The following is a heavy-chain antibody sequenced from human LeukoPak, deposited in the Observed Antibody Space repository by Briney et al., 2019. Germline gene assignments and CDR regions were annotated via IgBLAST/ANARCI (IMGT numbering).Heavy chain of an antibody. J-gene: IGHJ4*02. CDR3: ARMRYSDY. Sequence: GGSLRLSCAASGFTFSNSWMTWVRQAPGKGLEWVANIKEDGSEKYYVDSVKGRFTISRDDAKNSLYLQMNSLRADDTAVYYCARMRYSDYWGQGTLVTVSS. CDR2: IKEDGSEK. V-gene: IGHV3-7*01. CDR1: GFTFSNSW. D-gene: IGHD1-1*01.